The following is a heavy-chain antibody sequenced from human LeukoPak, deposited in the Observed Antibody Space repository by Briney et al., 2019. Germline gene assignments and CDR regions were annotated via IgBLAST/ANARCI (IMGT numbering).Heavy chain of an antibody. CDR2: NYYRGRT. CDR3: ARVVEDGVNNWFFDI. CDR1: GGSLNKYY. J-gene: IGHJ2*01. D-gene: IGHD4-17*01. V-gene: IGHV4-59*01. Sequence: SGILSLTRTVSGGSLNKYYWTWLRPPPWKGVECIGYNYYRGRTNYNPPLMSRVTISLDTSKNQFPLKLSSVTAAATAVYYCARVVEDGVNNWFFDIWGRGTLVTVSS.